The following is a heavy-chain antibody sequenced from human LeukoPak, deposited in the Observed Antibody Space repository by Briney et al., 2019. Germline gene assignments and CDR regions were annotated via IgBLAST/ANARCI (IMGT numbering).Heavy chain of an antibody. CDR1: GFTLSSYA. D-gene: IGHD3-9*01. CDR2: ISGRGGST. V-gene: IGHV3-23*01. Sequence: QPGGSLRLSCAASGFTLSSYAMSWVSQAPGKALEWVSAISGRGGSTYYAESVKGRFTISRDNSKNTLYLQMNSLRAEDTAVYYCAKTGPNYDILTGYYSSLWFDYWGQGTLVTISS. J-gene: IGHJ4*02. CDR3: AKTGPNYDILTGYYSSLWFDY.